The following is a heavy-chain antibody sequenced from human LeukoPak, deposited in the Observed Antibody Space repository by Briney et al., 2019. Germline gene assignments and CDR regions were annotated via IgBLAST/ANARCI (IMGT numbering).Heavy chain of an antibody. V-gene: IGHV3-30-3*01. J-gene: IGHJ3*02. CDR3: ARAGASYYAFDI. CDR2: ILYDGSNK. Sequence: GGSLRLSCAASGFTFSSYAMHWVRQAPGKGLEWVAVILYDGSNKYYADSVKGRFTISRDNSKNTLYLQMNSLRAEDTAVYYCARAGASYYAFDIWGQGTMVTVSS. D-gene: IGHD1-26*01. CDR1: GFTFSSYA.